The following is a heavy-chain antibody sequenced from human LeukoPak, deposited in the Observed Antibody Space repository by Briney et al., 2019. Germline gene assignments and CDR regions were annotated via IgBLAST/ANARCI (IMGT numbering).Heavy chain of an antibody. Sequence: GRSLRLSCAASGFTFSSSGMHWVRQAPGKGLQWVAVISYDGSNKYYTNSVKGRFTISRDNPKNTLYLQMNSLRAEDTAVYYCAKVNARDWLPYFDYWGQGTLVTVSS. CDR1: GFTFSSSG. V-gene: IGHV3-30*18. J-gene: IGHJ4*02. CDR3: AKVNARDWLPYFDY. D-gene: IGHD3/OR15-3a*01. CDR2: ISYDGSNK.